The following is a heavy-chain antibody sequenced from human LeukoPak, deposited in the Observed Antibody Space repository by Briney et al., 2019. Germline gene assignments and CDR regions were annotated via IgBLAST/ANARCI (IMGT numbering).Heavy chain of an antibody. Sequence: SETLSLTCTVSGGSISSGDYYWSWIRQPPGKGLEWIGYIYYSGSTYYNPSLKSRVTISVDTSKNQFSLKPCSVTAADTAVYYCARGHYYDSSGYYYPSYYFDYWGQGTLVTVSS. D-gene: IGHD3-22*01. CDR1: GGSISSGDYY. J-gene: IGHJ4*02. CDR3: ARGHYYDSSGYYYPSYYFDY. V-gene: IGHV4-30-4*01. CDR2: IYYSGST.